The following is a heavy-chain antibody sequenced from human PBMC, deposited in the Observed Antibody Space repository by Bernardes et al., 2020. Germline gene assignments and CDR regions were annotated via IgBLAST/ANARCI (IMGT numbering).Heavy chain of an antibody. CDR2: IPLGRNI. CDR3: ARRVPNTGYSSSEGAFDI. D-gene: IGHD6-13*01. Sequence: GGSLRLSCEASGFTFSSYDMNWVRQAPGERLEWVSYIPLGRNIYYADSVRGRFTASRDNAKNSLYLQMNSLRAEDTAVYYCARRVPNTGYSSSEGAFDIWGQGTMVTVSS. J-gene: IGHJ3*02. CDR1: GFTFSSYD. V-gene: IGHV3-48*03.